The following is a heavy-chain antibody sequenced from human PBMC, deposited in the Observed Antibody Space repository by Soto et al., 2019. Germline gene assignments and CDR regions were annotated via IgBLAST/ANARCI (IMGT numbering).Heavy chain of an antibody. Sequence: EVQLVESGGXLVXPGRXLXLXXAASGFNXXXYGMHWVRQVPGKGLEWVSGISWTGGPIXYSESVKGRFTXSXDNAXXXXXXXXNSLRAEDTALYYCTKDIRRNGDYGPHYFDYWGQGTLVTVSS. CDR3: TKDIRRNGDYGPHYFDY. CDR1: GFNXXXYG. CDR2: ISWTGGPI. J-gene: IGHJ4*02. V-gene: IGHV3-9*01. D-gene: IGHD2-21*02.